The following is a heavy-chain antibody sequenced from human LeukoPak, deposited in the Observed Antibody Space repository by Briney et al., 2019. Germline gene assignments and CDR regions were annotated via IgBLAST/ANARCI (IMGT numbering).Heavy chain of an antibody. Sequence: SETLSLTCTVSGGSISGSSYYWAWIRQPPGKGLEWIGTIYYSGSTYYIPSLRSRVTMSVDTSKNQFSLKLISVTAADAAVYYCARHYDRDYFDYWGQGTLVTVSS. J-gene: IGHJ4*02. D-gene: IGHD3-22*01. CDR1: GGSISGSSYY. V-gene: IGHV4-39*01. CDR3: ARHYDRDYFDY. CDR2: IYYSGST.